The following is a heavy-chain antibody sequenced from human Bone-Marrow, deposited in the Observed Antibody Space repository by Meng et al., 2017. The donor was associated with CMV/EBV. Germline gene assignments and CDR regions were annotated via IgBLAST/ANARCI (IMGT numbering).Heavy chain of an antibody. CDR2: INPSDSDT. D-gene: IGHD3-3*01. V-gene: IGHV5-51*01. CDR3: ARRHDFWSGYAPAFDD. Sequence: GYSFTSYWIGWVRQMPDKGLEWIGIINPSDSDTRYSPSFQGQVTISADKSITTAYLQWSSLKASDTAMYYCARRHDFWSGYAPAFDDWGQGTLVTVSS. J-gene: IGHJ4*02. CDR1: GYSFTSYW.